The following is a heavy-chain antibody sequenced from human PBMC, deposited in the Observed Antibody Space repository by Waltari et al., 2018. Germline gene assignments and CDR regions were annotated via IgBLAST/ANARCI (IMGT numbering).Heavy chain of an antibody. CDR1: GFIFGDYA. CDR2: IRSKDYVGTP. CDR3: ARDGLTVGYGSWFDP. J-gene: IGHJ5*02. Sequence: EVQLVEYGGGLVQPGRSLRLACTASGFIFGDYAMSWFRQAPGKGREWVGFIRSKDYVGTPEYGASVRGRFTISRDDSKGTAYLQMSSLRTEDTALYYCARDGLTVGYGSWFDPWGQGTLVTVSS. V-gene: IGHV3-49*03. D-gene: IGHD4-17*01.